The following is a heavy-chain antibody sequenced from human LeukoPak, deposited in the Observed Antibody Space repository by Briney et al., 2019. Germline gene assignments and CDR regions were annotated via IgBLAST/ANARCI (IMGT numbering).Heavy chain of an antibody. CDR3: ARTPGYYLYYFDY. J-gene: IGHJ4*02. CDR1: GFTFSSYA. Sequence: PGGSLRLSCAASGFTFSSYAMHWVRQAPGKGLEWVAVISYDGSNKYYADSVKGRFTISRDKSKNTLYLQMNSLRAEDTAVYYCARTPGYYLYYFDYWGQGTLVTVSS. CDR2: ISYDGSNK. V-gene: IGHV3-30-3*01. D-gene: IGHD3-22*01.